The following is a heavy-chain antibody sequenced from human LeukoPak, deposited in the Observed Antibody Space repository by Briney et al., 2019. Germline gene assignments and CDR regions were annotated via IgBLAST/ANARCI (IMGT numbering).Heavy chain of an antibody. V-gene: IGHV4-59*01. CDR2: FYYSGGT. Sequence: PSETLSLTCTVQGGSFSTYYWSWIPQPPAKGLEWIDHFYYSGGTSYSPSLKSRLTISANTSSNQFSLKLTSVTAADTAVYFCARGQGGNYYLNYFDYWGQGALVTVSS. CDR3: ARGQGGNYYLNYFDY. D-gene: IGHD1-26*01. J-gene: IGHJ4*02. CDR1: GGSFSTYY.